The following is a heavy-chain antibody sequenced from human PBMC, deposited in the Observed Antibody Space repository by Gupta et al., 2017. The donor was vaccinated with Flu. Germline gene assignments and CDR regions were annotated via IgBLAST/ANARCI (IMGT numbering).Heavy chain of an antibody. CDR3: TKGTTQFDS. V-gene: IGHV3-23*01. CDR1: GFTFSGYA. CDR2: IKAGAGTT. D-gene: IGHD1-1*01. Sequence: EVQLLESGGGSVQPGGSLRLSCAASGFTFSGYAMSWVRQSPGKGLEWVSSIKAGAGTTFYADSVKGRFTIPRDNSKDMLFLQINSLRAEDTAMYYCTKGTTQFDSWGQGTLVTVSS. J-gene: IGHJ4*02.